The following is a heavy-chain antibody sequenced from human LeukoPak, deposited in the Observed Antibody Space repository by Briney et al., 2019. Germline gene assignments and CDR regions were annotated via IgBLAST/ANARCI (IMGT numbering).Heavy chain of an antibody. J-gene: IGHJ6*03. CDR1: GFTFSSYA. CDR3: AKGETFFSGSGKNYYYYYMDV. Sequence: GGSLRLSCAASGFTFSSYAMSWVRQAPGKGLEWVSAISDSGNTYHADSVKGRFTISRDSSENTLYLQIHSLRVEDTAVYYCAKGETFFSGSGKNYYYYYMDVWGKGTTVTISS. D-gene: IGHD3-10*01. CDR2: ISDSGNT. V-gene: IGHV3-23*01.